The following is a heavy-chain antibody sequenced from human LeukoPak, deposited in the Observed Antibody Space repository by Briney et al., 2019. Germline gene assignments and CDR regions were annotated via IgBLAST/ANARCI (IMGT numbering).Heavy chain of an antibody. CDR1: GGTFSSYA. V-gene: IGHV1-69*13. D-gene: IGHD1-26*01. CDR3: AKGVGVSYFDY. CDR2: IIPIFGTA. Sequence: VASVKVSCKASGGTFSSYAISWVRQAPGQGLEWMGGIIPIFGTANYAQKFQGRVTITADESTSTAYMELSSLRSEDTAVYYCAKGVGVSYFDYWGQGTLVTVPS. J-gene: IGHJ4*02.